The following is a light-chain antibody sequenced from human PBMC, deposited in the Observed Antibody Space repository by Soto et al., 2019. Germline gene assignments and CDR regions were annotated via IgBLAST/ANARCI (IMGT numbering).Light chain of an antibody. CDR1: KNDIGVYDF. Sequence: QSDLTQPPSASVSPGQSVTISCTRTKNDIGVYDFVSWYQHHPGKAPRLIIYEVVQRPSGVPDRFSGSKSGNTASLTVSGLQAADEADYFCKSYAGSNTYVFGSGTKVTVL. CDR2: EVV. J-gene: IGLJ1*01. V-gene: IGLV2-8*01. CDR3: KSYAGSNTYV.